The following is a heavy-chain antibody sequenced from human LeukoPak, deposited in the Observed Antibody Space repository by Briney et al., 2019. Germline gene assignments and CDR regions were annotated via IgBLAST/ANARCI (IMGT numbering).Heavy chain of an antibody. CDR1: GYTFTSYG. D-gene: IGHD6-13*01. CDR3: ARDLTIAAAGTYGY. Sequence: ASVKVSCKASGYTFTSYGISWVRQAPGQGLEWMGWISAYNGNTNYAQKLQGRVTMTTDTSTSTAYMELRSLRSDDTAVYYCARDLTIAAAGTYGYWGQGTLATVSS. J-gene: IGHJ4*02. CDR2: ISAYNGNT. V-gene: IGHV1-18*01.